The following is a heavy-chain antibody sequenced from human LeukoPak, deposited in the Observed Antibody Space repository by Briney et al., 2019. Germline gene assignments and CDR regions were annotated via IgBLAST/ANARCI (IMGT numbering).Heavy chain of an antibody. CDR2: INHSGST. CDR1: GGSFSGYY. J-gene: IGHJ6*02. V-gene: IGHV4-34*01. CDR3: ARMTTVTTSYYYGMDV. D-gene: IGHD4-17*01. Sequence: SETLSLTCAVYGGSFSGYYWSWIRQPPGKGLEWIGEINHSGSTNYNPSLKSRVTISVDTSKNQFCLKLSSVTAADTAVYYCARMTTVTTSYYYGMDVWGQGTTVTVSS.